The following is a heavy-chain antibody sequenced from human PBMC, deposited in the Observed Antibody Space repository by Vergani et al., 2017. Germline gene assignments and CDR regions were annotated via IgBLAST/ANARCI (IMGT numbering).Heavy chain of an antibody. CDR1: GGTFSSNS. V-gene: IGHV1-2*02. CDR2: INPVTGGT. J-gene: IGHJ2*01. D-gene: IGHD4-23*01. CDR3: ARPLQPGGNSHWYFDL. Sequence: QGQLAQSGAEVKKPGSSVKVSCKASGGTFSSNSISWVRQAPGHGPEWMGWINPVTGGTNYAQKFEDRVRMSLDTSITTGYMTLRRLTSGDTAMYYCARPLQPGGNSHWYFDLWGRGTLVSVSS.